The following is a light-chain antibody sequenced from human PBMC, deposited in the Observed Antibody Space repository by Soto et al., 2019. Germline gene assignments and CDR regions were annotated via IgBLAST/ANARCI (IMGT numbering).Light chain of an antibody. CDR3: QQYNNWPET. V-gene: IGKV3-15*01. J-gene: IGKJ1*01. CDR1: QSVSSN. Sequence: EIVMTQSPATLSVSPGERATLSCRASQSVSSNLDWYQQKPGQAPRLLIYGASTRATDVPARFSGSGSGTEFTLTLSSLQSEDFAVYYCQQYNNWPETFGQGTKVEIK. CDR2: GAS.